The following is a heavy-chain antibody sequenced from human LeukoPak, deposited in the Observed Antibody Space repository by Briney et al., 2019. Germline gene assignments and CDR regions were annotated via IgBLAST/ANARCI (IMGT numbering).Heavy chain of an antibody. CDR1: GGTFSSYA. Sequence: SVKVSCKASGGTFSSYAISWVRQAPGQGLEWMGGIIPIFGTANYAQKFQGRVTITADKSTSTAYMELSSLRSEDTAVYYCASCPSREGQLDHWGQGTLVTVSS. V-gene: IGHV1-69*06. D-gene: IGHD1-26*01. J-gene: IGHJ4*02. CDR3: ASCPSREGQLDH. CDR2: IIPIFGTA.